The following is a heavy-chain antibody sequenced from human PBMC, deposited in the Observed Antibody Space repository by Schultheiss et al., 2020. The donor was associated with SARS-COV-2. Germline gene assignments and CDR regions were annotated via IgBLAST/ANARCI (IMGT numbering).Heavy chain of an antibody. V-gene: IGHV4-31*03. CDR3: ASDGY. CDR1: GGSISSGGYY. CDR2: IYHSGST. Sequence: SETLSLTCTVSGGSISSGGYYWSWIRQPAGKGLEWIGYIYHSGSTYYNPSLKSRVTISGDTSKSQFSLKLSSVTAADTAVYYCASDGYWGQGTLVTVSS. J-gene: IGHJ4*02.